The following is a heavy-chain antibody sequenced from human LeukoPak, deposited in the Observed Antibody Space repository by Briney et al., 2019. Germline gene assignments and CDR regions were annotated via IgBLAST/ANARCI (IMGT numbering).Heavy chain of an antibody. CDR2: FYHSGIT. D-gene: IGHD3-16*01. J-gene: IGHJ4*02. Sequence: SETLSLTCTVSGYSISSGYFWGWIRQPPGKGLEWIGSFYHSGITYYNPSLKSRVTISVEMSKNQFSLKLSSVTAADTAVYYCARGEWGSDYWGQGTLVTVSS. CDR3: ARGEWGSDY. CDR1: GYSISSGYF. V-gene: IGHV4-38-2*02.